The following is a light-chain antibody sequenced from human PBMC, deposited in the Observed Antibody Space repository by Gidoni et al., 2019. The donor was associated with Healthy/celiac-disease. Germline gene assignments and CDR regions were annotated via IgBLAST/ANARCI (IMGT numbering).Light chain of an antibody. J-gene: IGKJ4*01. CDR2: DAS. V-gene: IGKV1-33*01. CDR3: QQYDNLPLT. CDR1: QDISNY. Sequence: DIQMTQSPSSLSASVGDRVTITCQASQDISNYLNWYQHKPVKAPKLLIYDASNLETGVPPRFSGSGSGTDFTFTISSLQPEDIATYYCQQYDNLPLTFGGGTKVEIK.